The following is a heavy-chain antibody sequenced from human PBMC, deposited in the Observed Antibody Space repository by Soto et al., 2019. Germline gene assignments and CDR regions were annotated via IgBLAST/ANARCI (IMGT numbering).Heavy chain of an antibody. CDR3: ARSEVDCSGGSCYHRYAFDI. CDR1: GGTFSSYA. D-gene: IGHD2-15*01. V-gene: IGHV1-69*13. Sequence: ASVKVSCKASGGTFSSYAISWVRQAPGQGLEWMGGIIPIFGTANYAQKFQGRVTITADESTSTAYMELSSLRSEDTAVYYCARSEVDCSGGSCYHRYAFDICGQGTIVTVSS. J-gene: IGHJ3*02. CDR2: IIPIFGTA.